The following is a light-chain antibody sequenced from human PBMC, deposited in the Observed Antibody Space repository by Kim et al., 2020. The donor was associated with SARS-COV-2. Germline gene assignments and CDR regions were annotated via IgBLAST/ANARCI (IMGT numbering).Light chain of an antibody. CDR3: QQYKTFSPLT. CDR2: KAS. V-gene: IGKV1-5*03. J-gene: IGKJ4*01. CDR1: ESIYNW. Sequence: DIQMTQSPSTLSASIGDTVNMTCRANESIYNWLAWYHQRPGKAPKFLIYKASNLESGVPSRFSGSGSGREFTLTISSLQPEDFGTYYCQQYKTFSPLTFGGGTKVDIK.